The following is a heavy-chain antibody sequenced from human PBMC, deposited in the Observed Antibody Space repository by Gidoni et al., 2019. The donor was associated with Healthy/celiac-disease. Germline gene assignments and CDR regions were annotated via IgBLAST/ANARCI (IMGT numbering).Heavy chain of an antibody. CDR1: GGTFSSYT. CDR3: ARPLEALRYFDPSLDKPEYYYGMDV. CDR2: IIPILGIA. Sequence: QVQLVQSGAEVKKPGSSVKVSCKASGGTFSSYTISWVRQAPGQGLEWMGRIIPILGIANYAQKFQGRVTITADKSTSTAYMELSSLRSEDTAVYYCARPLEALRYFDPSLDKPEYYYGMDVWGQGTTVTVSS. J-gene: IGHJ6*02. D-gene: IGHD3-9*01. V-gene: IGHV1-69*02.